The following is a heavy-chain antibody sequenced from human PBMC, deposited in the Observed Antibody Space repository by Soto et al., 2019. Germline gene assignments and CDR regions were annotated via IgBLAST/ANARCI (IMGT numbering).Heavy chain of an antibody. V-gene: IGHV1-18*01. CDR2: ISAYTDNP. J-gene: IGHJ5*02. Sequence: QVQLVQSGGEVKKPGASVKVSCKASGYTFTNYGVTWVRQAPGQGLEWMGWISAYTDNPNYAQKFQGRVTMTIDTSTTAAYMDLRRLTSDDTAVYYCARVIPGAEAWFGPWGHGALVTVSS. CDR3: ARVIPGAEAWFGP. D-gene: IGHD2-2*01. CDR1: GYTFTNYG.